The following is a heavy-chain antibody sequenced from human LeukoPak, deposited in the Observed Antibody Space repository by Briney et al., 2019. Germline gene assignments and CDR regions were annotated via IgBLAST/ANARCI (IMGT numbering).Heavy chain of an antibody. Sequence: PGGSLRLSCAASGFTVSSNYMSWVRQAPGKGLEWVSAITASGGSTYYADSMKGRFTISRDNSKNTLYLQMNSLRTEDTAVYYCAKGPSTWDSWGQGTLVTVSS. V-gene: IGHV3-23*01. D-gene: IGHD2/OR15-2a*01. CDR1: GFTVSSNY. CDR3: AKGPSTWDS. CDR2: ITASGGST. J-gene: IGHJ4*02.